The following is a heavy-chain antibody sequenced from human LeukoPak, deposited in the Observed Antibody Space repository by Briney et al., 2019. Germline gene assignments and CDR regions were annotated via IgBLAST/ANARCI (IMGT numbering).Heavy chain of an antibody. V-gene: IGHV3-30*03. CDR1: GFTFSSYS. CDR2: ISYDGSDK. Sequence: GGSLRLSCAASGFTFSSYSMNWVRQAPGKGLEWVAVISYDGSDKYYADSVKGRFTISRDNSKNTLYLQMNSLRAEDTAVYYCARDLLATAAGTWPYWGQGTLVTVSS. CDR3: ARDLLATAAGTWPY. D-gene: IGHD6-13*01. J-gene: IGHJ4*02.